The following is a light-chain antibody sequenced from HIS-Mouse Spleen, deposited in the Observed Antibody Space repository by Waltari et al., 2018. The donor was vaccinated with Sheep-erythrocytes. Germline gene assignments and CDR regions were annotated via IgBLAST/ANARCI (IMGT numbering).Light chain of an antibody. Sequence: SYVLTQPPSVSVAPGQTARITCGGNNIGSKSVHWYQQKPGQVPVLVVYDDSGRPSGIPARFSGSNSGNTATLTISRVEAGDEADYYCQVWDSSSDHVVFGGGTKLTVL. CDR2: DDS. J-gene: IGLJ2*01. V-gene: IGLV3-21*02. CDR3: QVWDSSSDHVV. CDR1: NIGSKS.